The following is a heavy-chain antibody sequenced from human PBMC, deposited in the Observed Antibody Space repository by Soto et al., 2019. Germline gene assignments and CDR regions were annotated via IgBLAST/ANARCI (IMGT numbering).Heavy chain of an antibody. D-gene: IGHD2-21*02. Sequence: GASVKVSCKAAGYALAGYHMHWVRQATGQGLEWMGWINPNSGGTNYAQKFQGWVTMTRDTSISTAYMELSRLRSDDTAVYYCARGNGGNSGQYYYYYYGMDVWGQGITVTVSS. CDR1: GYALAGYH. CDR3: ARGNGGNSGQYYYYYYGMDV. V-gene: IGHV1-2*04. J-gene: IGHJ6*02. CDR2: INPNSGGT.